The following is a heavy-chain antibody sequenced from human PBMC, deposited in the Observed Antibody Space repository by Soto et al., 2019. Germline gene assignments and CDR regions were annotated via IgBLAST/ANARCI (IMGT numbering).Heavy chain of an antibody. CDR1: GGSFSGYY. D-gene: IGHD3-10*01. J-gene: IGHJ6*03. CDR3: ARGQLTGSGSYFGITRVRNSYYYMDV. Sequence: SSETQSLTCAVYGGSFSGYYWSWIRQPPGKGLEWIGEINHSGSTNYNPSLKSRVTISVDTSKNQFSLKLSSVTAADTAVYYCARGQLTGSGSYFGITRVRNSYYYMDVWGKGTTVTVSS. CDR2: INHSGST. V-gene: IGHV4-34*01.